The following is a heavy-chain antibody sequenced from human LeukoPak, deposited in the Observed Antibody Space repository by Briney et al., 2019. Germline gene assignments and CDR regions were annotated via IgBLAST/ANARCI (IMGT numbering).Heavy chain of an antibody. D-gene: IGHD3-22*01. Sequence: GASVKVSCKASGYTFTSYGISWVRQAPGQGLEWMGWISAYNGNTNYAQKLQGRVTMTTDTSTSTAYMELRSLRSDDTAVYYCARDYDSSGYNWFDPWGQGTLVTVSS. J-gene: IGHJ5*02. CDR1: GYTFTSYG. CDR3: ARDYDSSGYNWFDP. CDR2: ISAYNGNT. V-gene: IGHV1-18*01.